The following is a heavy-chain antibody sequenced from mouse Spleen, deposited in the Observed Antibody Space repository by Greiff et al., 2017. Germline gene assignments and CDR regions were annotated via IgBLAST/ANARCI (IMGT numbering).Heavy chain of an antibody. D-gene: IGHD1-1*01. V-gene: IGHV1-20*01. Sequence: EVKLMESGPELVKPGDSVKISCKASGYSFTGYFMNWVMQSHGKSLEWIGRINPYNGDTFYNQKFKGKATLTVDKSSSTAHMELRSLTSEDSAVYYCARSPYGSSYDFDYWGQGTTLTVSS. J-gene: IGHJ2*01. CDR3: ARSPYGSSYDFDY. CDR1: GYSFTGYF. CDR2: INPYNGDT.